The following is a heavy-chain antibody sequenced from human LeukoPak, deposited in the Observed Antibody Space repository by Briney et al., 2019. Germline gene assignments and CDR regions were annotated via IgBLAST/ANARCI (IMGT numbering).Heavy chain of an antibody. CDR3: ARDGGSGWSLGMDV. J-gene: IGHJ6*02. CDR2: IIPIFGTA. V-gene: IGHV1-69*13. CDR1: GGTFSSYA. Sequence: SVKVPCTASGGTFSSYAISWVRQAPGQGLEWMGGIIPIFGTANYAQKFQGRVTITADESTSTAYMELSSLRSEDTAVYYCARDGGSGWSLGMDVWGQGTTVTVSS. D-gene: IGHD6-19*01.